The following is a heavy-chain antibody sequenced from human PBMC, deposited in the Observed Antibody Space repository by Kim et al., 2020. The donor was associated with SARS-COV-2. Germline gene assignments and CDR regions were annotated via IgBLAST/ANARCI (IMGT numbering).Heavy chain of an antibody. CDR3: AKDPYYGSGSIVGRAEYFPH. CDR1: GFTFSSSG. V-gene: IGHV3-33*06. J-gene: IGHJ1*01. D-gene: IGHD3-10*01. Sequence: GGSLRLSCAASGFTFSSSGMHWVRQAPGKGLEWVAVIWYDGSNKYYADSVKGRFTNSSDTSKNTLYLQMNSLRAEDTAVYYCAKDPYYGSGSIVGRAEYFPHWGDETLFSVSS. CDR2: IWYDGSNK.